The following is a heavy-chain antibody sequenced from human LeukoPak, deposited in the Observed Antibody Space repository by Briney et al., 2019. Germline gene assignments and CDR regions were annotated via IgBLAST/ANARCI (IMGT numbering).Heavy chain of an antibody. CDR1: GGSISNYY. CDR2: MYHTGHT. D-gene: IGHD2-15*01. CDR3: ARHPFATPFDY. J-gene: IGHJ4*02. V-gene: IGHV4-59*08. Sequence: SETLSLTCNVSGGSISNYYWSWTRQPPGKGLEWIGYMYHTGHTMYNSSLKSRVTMSLDTSKNHFSLRLSSVTAADTAVYYCARHPFATPFDYWGPGTLVTVSS.